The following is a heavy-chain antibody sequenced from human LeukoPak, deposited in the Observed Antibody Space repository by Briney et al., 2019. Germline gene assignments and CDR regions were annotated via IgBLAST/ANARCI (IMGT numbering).Heavy chain of an antibody. V-gene: IGHV4-34*01. CDR1: GGSFSGYY. J-gene: IGHJ4*02. CDR2: INHSGST. D-gene: IGHD3-9*01. CDR3: ASASYYDILTGYSFFGD. Sequence: SETLSLTCAVYGGSFSGYYWSWIRQPPGKGLEWIGGINHSGSTNYNPSLKSRVTISVDTSKNQFSLKLSSVTAADTAVYYCASASYYDILTGYSFFGDWGQGTLVTVSS.